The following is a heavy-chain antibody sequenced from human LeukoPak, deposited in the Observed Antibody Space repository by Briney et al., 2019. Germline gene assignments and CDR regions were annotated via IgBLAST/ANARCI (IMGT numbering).Heavy chain of an antibody. CDR3: AREVIEDWFDP. CDR1: GGSISSGAYY. D-gene: IGHD2/OR15-2a*01. Sequence: PSQTLSLICTVSGGSISSGAYYWNWIRQHPGKGLEWIGYTYYSGSTYYNPSLKSRVTMSVDTSKNQFSLKLSSVTAADTAVYYCAREVIEDWFDPWGQGTLVTVSS. J-gene: IGHJ5*02. CDR2: TYYSGST. V-gene: IGHV4-31*03.